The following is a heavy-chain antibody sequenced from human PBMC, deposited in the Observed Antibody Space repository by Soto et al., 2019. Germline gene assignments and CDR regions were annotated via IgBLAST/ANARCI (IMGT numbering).Heavy chain of an antibody. CDR3: AKILQLGDYAHYYYGMDV. J-gene: IGHJ6*02. CDR1: GFTFSSYG. D-gene: IGHD4-17*01. CDR2: ISYDGSNK. Sequence: QVQLVESGGGVVQPGRSLRLSCEASGFTFSSYGMHWVRQAPGKGLEWAAVISYDGSNKYYADSVKGRFTISRDNSKNTLYLQMNSLRAEDTAVYYCAKILQLGDYAHYYYGMDVWGQGTTVTVSS. V-gene: IGHV3-30*18.